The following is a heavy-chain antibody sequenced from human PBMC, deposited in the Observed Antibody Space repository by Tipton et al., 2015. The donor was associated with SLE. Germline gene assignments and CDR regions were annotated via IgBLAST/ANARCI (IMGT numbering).Heavy chain of an antibody. CDR2: INHSGST. CDR3: ARSRDFKEAVAGRGWFDP. V-gene: IGHV4-34*01. J-gene: IGHJ5*02. D-gene: IGHD6-19*01. Sequence: LRLSCAVYGGSFSGYYWSWIRQPPGKGLEWIGEINHSGSTNYNPSLKSRVTISVDTSKNQFSLKLSSVTAADTAVYYCARSRDFKEAVAGRGWFDPWGQGTLVTVSS. CDR1: GGSFSGYY.